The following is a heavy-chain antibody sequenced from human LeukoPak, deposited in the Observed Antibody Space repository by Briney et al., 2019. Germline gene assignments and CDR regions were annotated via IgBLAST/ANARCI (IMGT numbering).Heavy chain of an antibody. CDR1: GYTFTGYY. J-gene: IGHJ4*02. V-gene: IGHV1-2*02. CDR2: INPNSGGT. Sequence: ASVKVSCKASGYTFTGYYMHWVRQAPGQGLEWMGWINPNSGGTNYAQKFQDRVTMTRDTSISTAYMELSRLRSDDTAVYYCARPTLPDYSSSWYLGWGQRTLVTVSS. D-gene: IGHD6-13*01. CDR3: ARPTLPDYSSSWYLG.